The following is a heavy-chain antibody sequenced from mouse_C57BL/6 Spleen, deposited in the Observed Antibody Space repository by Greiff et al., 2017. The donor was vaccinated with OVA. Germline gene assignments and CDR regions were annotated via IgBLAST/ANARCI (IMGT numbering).Heavy chain of an antibody. V-gene: IGHV1-22*01. J-gene: IGHJ2*01. Sequence: VQLQQSGPELVKPGASVKMSCKASGYTFTDYNMHWVKQSHGKSLEWIGYINPNNGGTSYNQKFKGQATLTVNKSSSTAYMELRSLTSEDSAVYYCARGGAYYSNFFDYWGQGTTLTVSS. D-gene: IGHD2-5*01. CDR2: INPNNGGT. CDR1: GYTFTDYN. CDR3: ARGGAYYSNFFDY.